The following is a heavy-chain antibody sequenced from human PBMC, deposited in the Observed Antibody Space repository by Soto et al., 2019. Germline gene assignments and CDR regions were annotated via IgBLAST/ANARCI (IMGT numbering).Heavy chain of an antibody. CDR2: MYYSGST. J-gene: IGHJ4*02. CDR3: ARGYGRNFDY. CDR1: GGSISSSSYY. Sequence: SETLSLTCTVSGGSISSSSYYWGWIRQPPGKGLEWIGSMYYSGSTYHNPSLKSRVTISVDTSKNQFSLKLSSVTAADTAVYYCARGYGRNFDYWGQGTLVTVSS. D-gene: IGHD5-18*01. V-gene: IGHV4-39*01.